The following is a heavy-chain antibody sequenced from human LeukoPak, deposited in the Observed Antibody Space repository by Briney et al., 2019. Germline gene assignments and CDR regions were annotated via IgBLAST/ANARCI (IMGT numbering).Heavy chain of an antibody. V-gene: IGHV5-51*01. J-gene: IGHJ4*02. CDR2: IYPPDSDT. Sequence: GESLKISCKGSGYTFSSYWIGWVRQMPGKGLEWMGIIYPPDSDTRYSPSFQGQVTISADKSISTAYLQWSSLKTSDSAMYYCARHPNYCRGGTCYSSNYFDYWGQGTLVTVSS. D-gene: IGHD1-14*01. CDR3: ARHPNYCRGGTCYSSNYFDY. CDR1: GYTFSSYW.